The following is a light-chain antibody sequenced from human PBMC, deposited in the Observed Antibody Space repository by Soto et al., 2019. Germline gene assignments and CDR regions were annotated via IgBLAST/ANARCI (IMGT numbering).Light chain of an antibody. J-gene: IGKJ1*01. Sequence: ITQSPATVSVSTGARAILSCRASQSVSSNLAWYQQKPGQAPRLLIYRASTRATGIPARFSGSGSGTEFTLTISSLQSEDFAVYYCQQYNNWPQTFGQGTKVDIK. CDR3: QQYNNWPQT. CDR2: RAS. V-gene: IGKV3-15*01. CDR1: QSVSSN.